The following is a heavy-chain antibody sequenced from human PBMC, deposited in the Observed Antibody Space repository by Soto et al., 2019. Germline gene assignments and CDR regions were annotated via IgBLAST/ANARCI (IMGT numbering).Heavy chain of an antibody. D-gene: IGHD3-9*01. CDR2: ISGSGGST. Sequence: GGSLRLSCAASGFTFSSYAMSWVRQAPGKGLEWVSAISGSGGSTYYADSVKGRFTISRDNSKNTLYLQMNSLRAEDTAVYYCAKLAEEYYDILTGYYYDYWRQGTLATVSS. CDR3: AKLAEEYYDILTGYYYDY. V-gene: IGHV3-23*01. CDR1: GFTFSSYA. J-gene: IGHJ4*02.